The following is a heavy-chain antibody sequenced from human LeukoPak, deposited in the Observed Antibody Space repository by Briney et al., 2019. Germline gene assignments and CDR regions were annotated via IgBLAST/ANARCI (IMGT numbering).Heavy chain of an antibody. J-gene: IGHJ4*02. CDR2: INPNSGGT. CDR1: GYTFTGYY. CDR3: ARCRGSTSCCDY. V-gene: IGHV1-2*02. Sequence: ASVKVSCKASGYTFTGYYMHWVRQAPGQGLEWMGWINPNSGGTNYAQKFQGRVTMTRDTSISTAYMELSRLRSDDTAVYNCARCRGSTSCCDYWGQGTLVTVSS. D-gene: IGHD2-2*01.